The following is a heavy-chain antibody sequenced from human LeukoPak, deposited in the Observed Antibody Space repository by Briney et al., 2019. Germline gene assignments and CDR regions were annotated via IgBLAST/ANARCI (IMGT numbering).Heavy chain of an antibody. V-gene: IGHV4-39*01. Sequence: SETLSLTCTVSGGSISSSSYYWGWIRQPPGKGLEWIGSIYYSGSTYYNPSLKSRITISVDTSKNQFSLKLSSVTTADTAVYYCARQGMVRGVITRFDYWGQGTLVTVSS. D-gene: IGHD3-10*01. CDR2: IYYSGST. CDR3: ARQGMVRGVITRFDY. J-gene: IGHJ4*02. CDR1: GGSISSSSYY.